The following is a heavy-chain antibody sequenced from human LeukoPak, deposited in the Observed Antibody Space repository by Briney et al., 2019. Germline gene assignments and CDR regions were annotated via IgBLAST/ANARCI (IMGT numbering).Heavy chain of an antibody. CDR1: GFTFSSYA. D-gene: IGHD2-15*01. Sequence: PGGSLRLSCAASGFTFSSYAMSWVRQAPGKGLEWVSAISDSGGSTYYADSVKGRFTISRDNSKNTLYLQMNSLRAEDTAVYYCAKKSSVVVVAATKDYWGQGTLVTVSS. CDR3: AKKSSVVVVAATKDY. J-gene: IGHJ4*02. CDR2: ISDSGGST. V-gene: IGHV3-23*01.